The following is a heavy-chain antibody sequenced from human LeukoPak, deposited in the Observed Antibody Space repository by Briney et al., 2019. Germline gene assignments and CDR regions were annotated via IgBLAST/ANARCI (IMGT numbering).Heavy chain of an antibody. J-gene: IGHJ5*02. D-gene: IGHD2-2*01. CDR1: GGTFSSYA. V-gene: IGHV1-69*05. CDR2: IIPIFGTA. CDR3: ARSPIPAATSFDWFDP. Sequence: ASVKVSCKASGGTFSSYAISWVRQAPGQGLEWMGGIIPIFGTANYAQKFQGRVTITTDESTSTAYMELSSLRSEDTAVYYCARSPIPAATSFDWFDPWGQGTLVTVSS.